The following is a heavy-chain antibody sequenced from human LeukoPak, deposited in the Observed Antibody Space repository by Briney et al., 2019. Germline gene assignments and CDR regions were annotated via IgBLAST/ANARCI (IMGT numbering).Heavy chain of an antibody. D-gene: IGHD6-13*01. J-gene: IGHJ4*02. CDR1: GGSISSSSYY. V-gene: IGHV4-39*07. Sequence: SETLFLTCTVSGGSISSSSYYWGWIRQPPGKGLEWIGSIYYSGSTYYNPSLKSRVTISVDTSKNQFSLKLSSVTAADTAVYYCARDPLTSSWSFFDYWGQGTLVTVSS. CDR2: IYYSGST. CDR3: ARDPLTSSWSFFDY.